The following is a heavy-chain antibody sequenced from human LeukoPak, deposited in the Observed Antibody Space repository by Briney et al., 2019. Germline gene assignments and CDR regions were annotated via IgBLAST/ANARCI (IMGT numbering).Heavy chain of an antibody. Sequence: PGGSLRLSCVTSGFTFSIYRMHWVRQAPGKGVVWGPRIYDDVTSYADSVEGRFTISRDNTKNTLYLQMNSLRVEDTAVYYCARDTLYTVDYWGQGTLVTVSS. CDR1: GFTFSIYR. CDR3: ARDTLYTVDY. D-gene: IGHD4-11*01. CDR2: IYDDVT. J-gene: IGHJ4*02. V-gene: IGHV3-74*01.